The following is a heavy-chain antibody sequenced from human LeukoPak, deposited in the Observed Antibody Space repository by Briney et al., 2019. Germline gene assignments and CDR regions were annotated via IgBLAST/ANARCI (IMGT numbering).Heavy chain of an antibody. J-gene: IGHJ5*02. CDR1: GYTFTTYD. Sequence: ASVKVSCKASGYTFTTYDINWVRQATGRGLEWMGWMNPNSGNTGCTQKFQGRVTMTRNTSISTAYMELSSLRSEDTAVYYCARGRGSGHKENWFDPWGQGTLVTASS. D-gene: IGHD6-19*01. V-gene: IGHV1-8*01. CDR2: MNPNSGNT. CDR3: ARGRGSGHKENWFDP.